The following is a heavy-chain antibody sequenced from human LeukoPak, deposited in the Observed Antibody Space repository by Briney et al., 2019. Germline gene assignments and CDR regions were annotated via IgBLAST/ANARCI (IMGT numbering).Heavy chain of an antibody. J-gene: IGHJ3*02. CDR2: IYPSGNP. D-gene: IGHD4-17*01. CDR3: ARDGHYGDYLDAFDI. CDR1: GGYITSGRYY. Sequence: PSETLSLTCSVSGGYITSGRYYWRWIRHPAGKGLEGSGRIYPSGNPNHHPPLKSRLTISVDTSKNQFSLKLSSVTAADTAVYYCARDGHYGDYLDAFDIWGQGTMVTVSS. V-gene: IGHV4-61*02.